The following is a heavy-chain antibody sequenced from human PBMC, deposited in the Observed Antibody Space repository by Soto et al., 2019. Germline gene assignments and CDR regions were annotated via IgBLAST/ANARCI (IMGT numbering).Heavy chain of an antibody. D-gene: IGHD3-22*01. CDR3: ARDPKYFYDSSGYYDY. CDR2: INSDGSST. V-gene: IGHV3-74*01. CDR1: GFTFSSYW. J-gene: IGHJ4*02. Sequence: EVQLVESGGGLVQPGGSLRLSCAASGFTFSSYWMHWVRQAPGKGLVWVSRINSDGSSTSYADSVKGRFTISRDNAKKKLYLKMNSLRAEDTAVYYCARDPKYFYDSSGYYDYWGQGTLVTVSS.